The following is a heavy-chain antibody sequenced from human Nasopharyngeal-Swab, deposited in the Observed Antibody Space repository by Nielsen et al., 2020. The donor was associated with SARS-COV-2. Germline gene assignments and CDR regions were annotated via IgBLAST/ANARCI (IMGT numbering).Heavy chain of an antibody. CDR1: GGSISSYY. D-gene: IGHD3-3*01. CDR2: IYSSGST. CDR3: ARSGGDFWSGYTDY. J-gene: IGHJ4*02. V-gene: IGHV4-59*01. Sequence: SETLSLTCTVSGGSISSYYLSWIRQPPGKGLEWIGYIYSSGSTNYNPSLKSRVTISVDTSTNQFSLKLSSVTAADPAVYCCARSGGDFWSGYTDYWGQGTLVTVSS.